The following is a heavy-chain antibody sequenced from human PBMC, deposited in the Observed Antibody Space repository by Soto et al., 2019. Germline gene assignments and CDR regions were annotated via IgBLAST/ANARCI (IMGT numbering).Heavy chain of an antibody. D-gene: IGHD3-16*01. CDR2: IYYGGNT. Sequence: SETLSLTCTFSGGSISSYYWSWIRQPPGKGLEWIGYIYYGGNTRYIPSLRSRVTISLDTSKNQFSLNLSSVTAADTAVYYCARGGNWFDSWGQGTLVTVS. CDR1: GGSISSYY. CDR3: ARGGNWFDS. J-gene: IGHJ5*01. V-gene: IGHV4-59*01.